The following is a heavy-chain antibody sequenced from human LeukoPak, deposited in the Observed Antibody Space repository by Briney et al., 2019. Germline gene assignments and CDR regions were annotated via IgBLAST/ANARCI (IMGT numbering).Heavy chain of an antibody. CDR1: GYTLTELS. J-gene: IGHJ5*02. CDR3: ARGFTVPAATAQTFNWFDP. Sequence: ASVKVSCKVSGYTLTELSMHWVRQAPGKGLEWMGGFDPEDGETIYAQKFQGRVTMTEDTSTDTAYMELSSLRSEDTAVYYCARGFTVPAATAQTFNWFDPWGQGTLVTVSS. V-gene: IGHV1-24*01. D-gene: IGHD2-2*01. CDR2: FDPEDGET.